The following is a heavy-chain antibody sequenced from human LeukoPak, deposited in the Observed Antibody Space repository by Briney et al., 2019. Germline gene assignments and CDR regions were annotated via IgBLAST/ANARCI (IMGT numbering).Heavy chain of an antibody. V-gene: IGHV1-46*01. J-gene: IGHJ3*02. CDR3: ARDLMGQLSAFDI. CDR2: INPSGGST. D-gene: IGHD5-24*01. CDR1: GYTFTSYY. Sequence: ASVKVSCKASGYTFTSYYMHWVRQAPGQGLEWMGIINPSGGSTSYAQKFQGRVTMTRDMSTSTVYMELSSLRSEDTAVYYCARDLMGQLSAFDIWGQGTMVTVSS.